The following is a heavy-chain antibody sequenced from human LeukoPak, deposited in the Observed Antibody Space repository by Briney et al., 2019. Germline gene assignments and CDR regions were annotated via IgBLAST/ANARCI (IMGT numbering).Heavy chain of an antibody. V-gene: IGHV3-7*05. J-gene: IGHJ4*02. Sequence: PGGSLRLSCAASGFTFSSSWMSWVRQAPGKGLEWVATTKPDGSERYHVDSAKGRFTISRDNAKNLLYLQMSSLRAEDTAVYYCARGSTWGGDYWGQGTLVTVSS. D-gene: IGHD3-16*01. CDR3: ARGSTWGGDY. CDR2: TKPDGSER. CDR1: GFTFSSSW.